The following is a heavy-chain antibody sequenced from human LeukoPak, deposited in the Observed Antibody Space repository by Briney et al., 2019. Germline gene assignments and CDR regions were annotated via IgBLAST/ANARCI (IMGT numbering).Heavy chain of an antibody. D-gene: IGHD5-24*01. V-gene: IGHV3-23*01. J-gene: IGHJ4*02. CDR2: INGSGGST. Sequence: GGSLRLSCAASGFTFSSYAMSWVRQAPGKGLEWVSAINGSGGSTYYADSVKGRFTISRDNSKNTLYLQMNSLRAEDTAVYYCARGGRDGYNLDYWGQGTLVTVSS. CDR3: ARGGRDGYNLDY. CDR1: GFTFSSYA.